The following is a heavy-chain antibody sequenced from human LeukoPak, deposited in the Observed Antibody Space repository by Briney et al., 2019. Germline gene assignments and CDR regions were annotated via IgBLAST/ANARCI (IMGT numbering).Heavy chain of an antibody. D-gene: IGHD3-3*01. J-gene: IGHJ5*02. V-gene: IGHV1-8*01. Sequence: ASVKVSCKASGYTFTSYDINWVRQATGQGLEWMGWMNPNSGNTGYAQEFQGRVTMTRNTSISTAYMELSSLRSEDTAVYYCARVFADPNWFDPWGQGTLVTVSS. CDR3: ARVFADPNWFDP. CDR2: MNPNSGNT. CDR1: GYTFTSYD.